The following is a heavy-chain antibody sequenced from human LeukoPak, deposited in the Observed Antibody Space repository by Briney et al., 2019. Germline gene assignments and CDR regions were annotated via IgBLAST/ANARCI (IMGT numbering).Heavy chain of an antibody. CDR3: AREPQPSHSGSSNWFDP. Sequence: ASVKVSCKASGYTFAGYYMHWVRQAPGQGLEWTGWINPNSGGTNYAQKFQGRVTMTRDTSISTAYMELSRLRSDDTAVYYCAREPQPSHSGSSNWFDPWGQGTLVTVSS. D-gene: IGHD1-26*01. J-gene: IGHJ5*02. CDR2: INPNSGGT. V-gene: IGHV1-2*02. CDR1: GYTFAGYY.